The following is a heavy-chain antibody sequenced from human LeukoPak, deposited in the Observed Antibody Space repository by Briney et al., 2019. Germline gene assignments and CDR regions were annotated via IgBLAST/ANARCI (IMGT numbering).Heavy chain of an antibody. V-gene: IGHV3-23*01. CDR3: ARRAGAYSHPYDY. Sequence: GGSLRLSCAASGFTFSNSAMSWVRQPPGKGLEWVSAISGTGHTTHYSDSVKGRFTISRDNSKNTLYLQMNSLGAEDTAVYYCARRAGAYSHPYDYWGQGTLVTVSS. J-gene: IGHJ4*02. CDR2: ISGTGHTT. CDR1: GFTFSNSA. D-gene: IGHD4/OR15-4a*01.